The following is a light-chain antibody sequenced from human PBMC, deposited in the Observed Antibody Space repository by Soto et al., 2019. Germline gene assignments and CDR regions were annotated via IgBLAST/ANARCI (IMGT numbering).Light chain of an antibody. CDR3: QQLNSFPLT. J-gene: IGKJ4*01. CDR2: VAS. V-gene: IGKV1-9*01. CDR1: QDFSSY. Sequence: DIQLTQSPSFLSASIGDRVTITCRASQDFSSYLAWYQQKPGKAPNLLIYVASTLQSGVPSRFSGSGSATEFTLTISSVQPEDFATYYCQQLNSFPLTFGGGTKVASK.